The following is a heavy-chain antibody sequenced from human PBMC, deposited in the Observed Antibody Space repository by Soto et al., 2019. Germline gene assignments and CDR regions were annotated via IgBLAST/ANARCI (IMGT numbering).Heavy chain of an antibody. J-gene: IGHJ5*02. CDR2: VSHHGTS. D-gene: IGHD1-1*01. CDR3: ARGQSAVDVFFPTPVPFDP. Sequence: QAQLQQWGAGLLKPSETLSLTCVVYDGSLTEYHWSWVRQTPGKGLEWIGEVSHHGTSHYNPSLGGRVIMSFDTSKAQFSLTLQSVTAADTGIYYCARGQSAVDVFFPTPVPFDPWCPGTPVTVSS. CDR1: DGSLTEYH. V-gene: IGHV4-34*01.